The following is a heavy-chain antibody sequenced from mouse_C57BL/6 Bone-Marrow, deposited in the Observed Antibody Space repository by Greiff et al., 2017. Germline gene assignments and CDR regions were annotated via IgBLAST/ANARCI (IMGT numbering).Heavy chain of an antibody. CDR1: VYTFTSYW. CDR2: IDPSDSYT. Sequence: QVQLQQPGAELVRPGTSVKLSCKASVYTFTSYWMHWLKQRPGQCLEWIGVIDPSDSYTYYNQTFNVKATLTVDTSSSTASMQLSSLTSEDSAVYYCARRGDCYFDYWGQGTTLTVSS. V-gene: IGHV1-59*01. CDR3: ARRGDCYFDY. J-gene: IGHJ2*01. D-gene: IGHD3-3*01.